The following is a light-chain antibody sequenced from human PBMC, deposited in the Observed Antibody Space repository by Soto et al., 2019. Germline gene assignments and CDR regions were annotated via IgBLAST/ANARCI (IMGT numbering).Light chain of an antibody. CDR3: QQYSSYWT. CDR2: KAS. V-gene: IGKV1-5*03. Sequence: DIQMTQSPSTLPASVGDRVTITCRASQSISTWLAWYQQKPGKAPNLLIYKASYLASGVPSRFGGGGSGTEFTLTISSLQPDDFATYYCQQYSSYWTFGQGTKVDIK. J-gene: IGKJ1*01. CDR1: QSISTW.